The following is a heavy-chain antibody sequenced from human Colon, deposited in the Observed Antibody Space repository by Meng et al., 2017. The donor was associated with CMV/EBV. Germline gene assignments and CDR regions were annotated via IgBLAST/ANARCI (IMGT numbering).Heavy chain of an antibody. J-gene: IGHJ4*02. V-gene: IGHV1-2*02. D-gene: IGHD1-14*01. Sequence: QVQVVQSGAEVKEPGASVKVPCKASGFTFTGHYMHWVRQAPGQGLEWMGWIDANSGGTNYAQKFQGRLTMTRDTSISTVYMELNRLRSDDTAVYFCARDGIRGVFFFDYWGQGTLVTVSS. CDR1: GFTFTGHY. CDR2: IDANSGGT. CDR3: ARDGIRGVFFFDY.